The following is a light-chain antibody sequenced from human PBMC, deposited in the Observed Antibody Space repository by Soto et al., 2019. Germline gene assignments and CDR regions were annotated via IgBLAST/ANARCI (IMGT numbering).Light chain of an antibody. Sequence: EIVLTQSPATLSLSPGERATLSCRASQSASTYLAWYQQKPGQAPRLLIYDASNGATGIPARFSGSGSGTDFTLTISSLEPEDFAVYYCQQRTNSPLTFGGGTKVDIK. V-gene: IGKV3-11*01. CDR3: QQRTNSPLT. J-gene: IGKJ4*01. CDR1: QSASTY. CDR2: DAS.